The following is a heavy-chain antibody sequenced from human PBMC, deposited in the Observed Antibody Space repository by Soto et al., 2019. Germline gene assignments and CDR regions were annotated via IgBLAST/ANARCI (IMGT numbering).Heavy chain of an antibody. J-gene: IGHJ4*02. CDR3: ARDLGGYNDIYY. Sequence: SETLSLTCTVSGGSISSGDYYWSWIRQHPGKGLEWIGYIYYSGSTNYNPSLKSRVTISVDTSKNQFSLKLSSVTSADTAVYYCARDLGGYNDIYYWGQGTLVTGSS. CDR2: IYYSGST. CDR1: GGSISSGDYY. V-gene: IGHV4-61*08. D-gene: IGHD5-12*01.